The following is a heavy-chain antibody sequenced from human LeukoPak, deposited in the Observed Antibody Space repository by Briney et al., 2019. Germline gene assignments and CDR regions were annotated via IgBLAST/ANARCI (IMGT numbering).Heavy chain of an antibody. Sequence: SETLSLTCTVSGGSISSYYWSWIRQPLGKGLEWIGYIYYSGSTNYNPSLKSRVTISVDTSKNQFSLKLSSVTAADTAVYYCARHDSSSWYAYDFWGQGTLVTVSS. CDR2: IYYSGST. V-gene: IGHV4-59*08. D-gene: IGHD6-13*01. J-gene: IGHJ4*02. CDR3: ARHDSSSWYAYDF. CDR1: GGSISSYY.